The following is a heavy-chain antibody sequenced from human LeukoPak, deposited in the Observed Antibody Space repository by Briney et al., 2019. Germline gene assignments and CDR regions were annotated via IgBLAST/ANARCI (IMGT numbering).Heavy chain of an antibody. D-gene: IGHD3-10*01. V-gene: IGHV3-43D*03. Sequence: GGSLRLSCAASGFTFDDYAMHWVRQAPGKGLEWVSLISWDGGSTYYADSVKGRFTISRDSSKNTLFLQMNRLRSDDTAVYYCAREVLLWFGELKRNNWFDPWGQGTLDTVSS. CDR1: GFTFDDYA. J-gene: IGHJ5*02. CDR2: ISWDGGST. CDR3: AREVLLWFGELKRNNWFDP.